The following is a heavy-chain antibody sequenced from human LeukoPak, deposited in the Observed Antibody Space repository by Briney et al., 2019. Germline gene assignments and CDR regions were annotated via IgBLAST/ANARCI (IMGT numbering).Heavy chain of an antibody. CDR3: ARDWFHAIDY. V-gene: IGHV3-66*01. J-gene: IGHJ4*02. Sequence: GGSLRLSCAASEFSVGSNYMTWVRQAPGKGLEWVSLIYSGGSTYYADSVKGRFTISRDNAKNTLYLQMNSLRAEDTAVYYCARDWFHAIDYWGQGTLVTVSS. D-gene: IGHD2/OR15-2a*01. CDR2: IYSGGST. CDR1: EFSVGSNY.